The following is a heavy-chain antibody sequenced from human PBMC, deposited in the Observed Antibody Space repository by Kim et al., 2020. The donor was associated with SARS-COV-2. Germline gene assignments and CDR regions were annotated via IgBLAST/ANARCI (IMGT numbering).Heavy chain of an antibody. CDR1: GFTFGDYA. V-gene: IGHV3-9*01. CDR2: ISWNSGSI. Sequence: GGSLRLSCAASGFTFGDYAMHWVRQAPGKGLEWVSGISWNSGSIGYADSVKGRFTISRDNAKNSLYLQMNSLRAEDTALYYCIRWYSAIAKRGPLNCSSTSCSPADHNWFDPWGQGTLVTVSS. D-gene: IGHD2-2*01. J-gene: IGHJ5*02. CDR3: IRWYSAIAKRGPLNCSSTSCSPADHNWFDP.